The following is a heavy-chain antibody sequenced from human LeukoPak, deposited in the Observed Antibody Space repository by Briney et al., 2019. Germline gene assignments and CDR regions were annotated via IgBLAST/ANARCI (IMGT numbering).Heavy chain of an antibody. CDR2: IVVGSGNT. CDR1: GFTFTSSA. J-gene: IGHJ6*02. CDR3: AADLPGIAVAGYYYYGMDV. V-gene: IGHV1-58*02. Sequence: SVKVSCKASGFTFTSSAMQWVRQARRQRLEWIGWIVVGSGNTNYAQKFQERVTITRDMSTSTAYMELSSLRSEDTAVYYCAADLPGIAVAGYYYYGMDVWGQGTTVTVSS. D-gene: IGHD6-19*01.